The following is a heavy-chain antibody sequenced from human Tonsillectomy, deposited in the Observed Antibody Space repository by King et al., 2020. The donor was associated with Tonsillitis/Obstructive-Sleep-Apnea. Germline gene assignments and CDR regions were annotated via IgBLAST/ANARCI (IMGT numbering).Heavy chain of an antibody. V-gene: IGHV3-7*03. CDR3: ARDRDLDN. J-gene: IGHJ4*02. Sequence: VQLVESGGGLVQPGGSQRLSCAASGFTFSSHWMSWVRQAPGKGLEWVANIKQDGSEKYYVDSVKGRFTISRGNAKNSLYLQMNSVRAEDTALYYCARDRDLDNWGQGTLVTVSS. CDR1: GFTFSSHW. CDR2: IKQDGSEK.